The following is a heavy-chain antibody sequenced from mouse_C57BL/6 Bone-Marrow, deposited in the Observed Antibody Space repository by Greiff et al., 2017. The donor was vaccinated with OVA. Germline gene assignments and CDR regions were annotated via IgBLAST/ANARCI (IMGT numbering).Heavy chain of an antibody. J-gene: IGHJ2*01. CDR1: GFTFSDYY. CDR3: ARRYYDYYDVDY. Sequence: EVQVVESGGGFVQPGGSLKLSCAASGFTFSDYYMYWVRQTPEKRLEWVAYISNGGGSTYYTDTVKGRFTISRDNAKNTLYLQLSRLKSEDKAMYYWARRYYDYYDVDYWGQGTTLTVSS. D-gene: IGHD2-4*01. CDR2: ISNGGGST. V-gene: IGHV5-12*01.